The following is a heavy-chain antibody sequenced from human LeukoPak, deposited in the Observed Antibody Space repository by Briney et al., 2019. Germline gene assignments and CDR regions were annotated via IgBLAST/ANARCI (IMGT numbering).Heavy chain of an antibody. J-gene: IGHJ5*02. CDR3: ANLAYCGGDCSRGYNWFDP. CDR2: FDPEDGET. D-gene: IGHD2-21*02. V-gene: IGHV1-24*01. Sequence: GASVKVSCKVSGYTLTELSMHWVRQAPGKGLAWMGGFDPEDGETIYAQKFQGRVTMTEDTSTDTAYMELSSLRSEDTAVYYCANLAYCGGDCSRGYNWFDPWGQGTLVTVSS. CDR1: GYTLTELS.